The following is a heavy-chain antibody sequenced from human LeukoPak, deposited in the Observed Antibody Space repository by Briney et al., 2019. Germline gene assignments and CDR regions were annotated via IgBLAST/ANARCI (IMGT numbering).Heavy chain of an antibody. Sequence: GASVKVSCKASGGTFSSYAISWVRQATGQGLEWMGWMNPNSGNTGYAQKFQGRVTMTRNTSISTAYMELSSLRPEDTAVYYCARGRGYSSSWGDWFDPWGQGTLVTVSS. V-gene: IGHV1-8*02. J-gene: IGHJ5*02. D-gene: IGHD6-13*01. CDR3: ARGRGYSSSWGDWFDP. CDR2: MNPNSGNT. CDR1: GGTFSSYA.